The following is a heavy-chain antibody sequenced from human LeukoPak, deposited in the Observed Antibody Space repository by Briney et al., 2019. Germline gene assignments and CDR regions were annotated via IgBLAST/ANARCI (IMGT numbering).Heavy chain of an antibody. Sequence: SETLSLTCTVSGYSISSGYHWGWIRQPPGKGLEWIGSIYHSGSTYYNPSLKSRVTISVDTSKNQFSLKLSSVTAADTAVYYCARVTIRRGFDAFDVWGQGTMVTVSS. D-gene: IGHD3-3*01. CDR2: IYHSGST. CDR1: GYSISSGYH. CDR3: ARVTIRRGFDAFDV. V-gene: IGHV4-38-2*02. J-gene: IGHJ3*01.